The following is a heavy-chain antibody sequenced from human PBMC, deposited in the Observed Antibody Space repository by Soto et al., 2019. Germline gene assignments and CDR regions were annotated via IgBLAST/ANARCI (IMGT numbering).Heavy chain of an antibody. D-gene: IGHD1-26*01. Sequence: PSETLCLTCTVSGGSISSSGDYWGWIRQPPGKGLEWIGSIYYSGSTYYNPSLKSRVTISVDTSKNQFSLKLSSVTAADTAVYYCASVIGYSGSFKSWFDPWGQGTLVTVSS. CDR3: ASVIGYSGSFKSWFDP. J-gene: IGHJ5*02. CDR1: GGSISSSGDY. V-gene: IGHV4-39*01. CDR2: IYYSGST.